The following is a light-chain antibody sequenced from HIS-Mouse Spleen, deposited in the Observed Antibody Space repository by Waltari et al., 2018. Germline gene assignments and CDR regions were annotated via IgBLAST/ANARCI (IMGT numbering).Light chain of an antibody. V-gene: IGLV6-57*02. J-gene: IGLJ3*02. CDR3: QSYDSSNSWV. Sequence: NFMLTQPHSVSESPGKTVTISCTGSSGSIASNYVQWYQQRPGRAPTTVIYEDNQRPAGGPDRFSGSIDSSSNSASLTISGLKTEDEADYYCQSYDSSNSWVFGGGTKLTVL. CDR2: EDN. CDR1: SGSIASNY.